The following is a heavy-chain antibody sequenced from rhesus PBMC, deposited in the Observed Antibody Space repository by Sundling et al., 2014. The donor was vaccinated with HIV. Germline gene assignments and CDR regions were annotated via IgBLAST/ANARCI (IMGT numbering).Heavy chain of an antibody. V-gene: IGHV3S42*01. D-gene: IGHD3-22*01. J-gene: IGHJ4*01. CDR2: VNSVGGNT. CDR3: ATKTGVIGFDY. CDR1: GFTFSTYG. Sequence: EVQLVETGGGFVQPGGSLKLSCAASGFTFSTYGMSWVRQAPGKGLEWVSAVNSVGGNTYYADSVKGRFTISRDNSKNTLSLQMNSLRPEDTAVYYCATKTGVIGFDYWGQGVLVTVSS.